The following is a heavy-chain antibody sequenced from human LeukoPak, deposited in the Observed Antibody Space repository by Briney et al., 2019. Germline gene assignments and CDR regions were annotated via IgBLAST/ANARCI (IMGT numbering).Heavy chain of an antibody. CDR2: ICANDGNT. CDR1: RFTFNSYA. V-gene: IGHV3-23*01. D-gene: IGHD2-15*01. CDR3: AKGPAPYCSGGSCYGDY. J-gene: IGHJ4*02. Sequence: GGSLRLSCAASRFTFNSYAMSWVRQAPGKGLEWVSVICANDGNTYYADAVKGRFTISRDNSKDTLYLQMDSLRAEDTAVYYCAKGPAPYCSGGSCYGDYWGQGTLVTVSS.